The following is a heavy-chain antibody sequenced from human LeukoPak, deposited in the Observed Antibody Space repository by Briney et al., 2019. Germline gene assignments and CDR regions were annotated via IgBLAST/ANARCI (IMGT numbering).Heavy chain of an antibody. Sequence: GRSLRLSCAASGFTFSSYAMHWVRQAPGKGLEWVAVIPYDGSNKYYADSVKGRFTISRDNSKNTLYLQMNSLRAEDTAVYYCARGVRYFDYWGQGTLVTVSS. CDR1: GFTFSSYA. CDR2: IPYDGSNK. CDR3: ARGVRYFDY. V-gene: IGHV3-30*04. D-gene: IGHD3-9*01. J-gene: IGHJ4*02.